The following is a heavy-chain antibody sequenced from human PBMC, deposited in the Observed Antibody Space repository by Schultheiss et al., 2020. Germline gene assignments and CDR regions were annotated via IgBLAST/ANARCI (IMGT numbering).Heavy chain of an antibody. V-gene: IGHV4-39*01. J-gene: IGHJ5*02. CDR3: ARHSGGSKFDP. CDR2: IYYSGST. Sequence: SETLSLTCTVSGGSISSSSYYWGWIRQPPGKGLEWIGSIYYSGSTNYNPSLKSRVTISVDTSKNQFSLKLSSVTAADTAVYYCARHSGGSKFDPWGQGTLVTVSS. D-gene: IGHD3-10*01. CDR1: GGSISSSSYY.